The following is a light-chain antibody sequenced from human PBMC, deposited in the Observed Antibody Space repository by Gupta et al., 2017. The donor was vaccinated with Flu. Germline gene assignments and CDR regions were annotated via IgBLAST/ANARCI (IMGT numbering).Light chain of an antibody. Sequence: CKSSQEIFYSSTNKSYLAWYQQKPGQPPKVLLYWASIRQAGVPDRFIGGWSGTDFSLTISRLQAEDVAVYYCQQYFNRPHTFGRGTTLEIK. V-gene: IGKV4-1*01. J-gene: IGKJ4*01. CDR1: QEIFYSSTNKSY. CDR2: WAS. CDR3: QQYFNRPHT.